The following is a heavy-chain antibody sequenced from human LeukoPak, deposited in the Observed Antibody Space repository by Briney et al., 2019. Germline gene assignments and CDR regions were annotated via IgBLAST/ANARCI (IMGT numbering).Heavy chain of an antibody. D-gene: IGHD5-18*01. V-gene: IGHV1-2*06. CDR2: IHSNSGCT. Sequence: ASVKVSCKASGYTLTRYHMHWVRQAPGQGLDWMGRIHSNSGCTNYAQKLQGRVTMTRDTSISTAYMELSRLRSDDTAVYYCARESYGLSLNYWGQGTLVTVSS. CDR3: ARESYGLSLNY. CDR1: GYTLTRYH. J-gene: IGHJ4*02.